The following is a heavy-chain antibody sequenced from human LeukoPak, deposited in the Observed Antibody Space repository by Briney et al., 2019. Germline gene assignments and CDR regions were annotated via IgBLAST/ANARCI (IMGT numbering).Heavy chain of an antibody. V-gene: IGHV7-4-1*02. CDR2: INTNTGNP. D-gene: IGHD6-13*01. CDR3: ASLYSSSWYGLDFDC. CDR1: GYTFTSYA. J-gene: IGHJ4*02. Sequence: ASVKVSCKASGYTFTSYAMNWVRQAPGQGLEWMGWINTNTGNPTYAQGFTGRFVFSLDTSVSTAYLQISSLKAEDTAVYYCASLYSSSWYGLDFDCWGQGTLVTVSS.